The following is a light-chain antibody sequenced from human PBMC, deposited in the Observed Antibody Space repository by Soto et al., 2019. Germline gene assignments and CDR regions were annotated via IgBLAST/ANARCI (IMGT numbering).Light chain of an antibody. J-gene: IGLJ2*01. CDR1: SSNIATNT. CDR3: AAWDDGLNGVL. CDR2: NNN. Sequence: QAVVTQPPSASATPGQRVTISCSGGSSNIATNTVNWYQVFPGTAPKLLIYNNNDRPQGVPDRFSGTKSGTSAPLAISGLQSDDEADYYCAAWDDGLNGVLFGGGTKVTVL. V-gene: IGLV1-44*01.